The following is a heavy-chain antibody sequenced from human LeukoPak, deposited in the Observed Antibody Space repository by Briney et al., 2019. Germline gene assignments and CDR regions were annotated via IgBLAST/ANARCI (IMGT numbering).Heavy chain of an antibody. CDR3: ARVVYSYGYYYYMDV. CDR2: IYYSGST. J-gene: IGHJ6*03. D-gene: IGHD5-18*01. Sequence: NPSETLSLTCTVPGGSISSYYWSWIRQPPGKGLEWIGYIYYSGSTNYNPSLKSRVTISVDTSKNQFSLKLSSVTAADTAVYYCARVVYSYGYYYYMDVWGKGTTVTVSS. V-gene: IGHV4-59*01. CDR1: GGSISSYY.